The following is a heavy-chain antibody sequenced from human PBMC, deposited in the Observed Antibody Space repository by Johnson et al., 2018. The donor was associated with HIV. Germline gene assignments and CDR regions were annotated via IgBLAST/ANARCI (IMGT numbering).Heavy chain of an antibody. J-gene: IGHJ3*02. CDR2: ISGSGGST. D-gene: IGHD3-22*01. V-gene: IGHV3-23*04. CDR3: ARDPYYDSRAKGGAFDI. CDR1: GFTFSSYA. Sequence: VQLVESGGGLVQPGGSLRLSCAASGFTFSSYAMSWVRQAPGKGLEWVSAISGSGGSTYYADSVKGRFTISRDNSKNTLYLQMNSLRAEDTAVYYCARDPYYDSRAKGGAFDIWGQGTMVTVSS.